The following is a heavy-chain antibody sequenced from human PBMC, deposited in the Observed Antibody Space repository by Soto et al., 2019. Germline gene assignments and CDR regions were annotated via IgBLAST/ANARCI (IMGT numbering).Heavy chain of an antibody. D-gene: IGHD3-3*01. CDR2: IYYSGST. Sequence: SGTLSLTCTVSGGSISSYYWSWIRQPPGKGLEWIGYIYYSGSTNYNPSLKSRVTISVDTSKNQFSLKLSSVTAADTAVYYCARLSQGERTYYDFWSGYYRPYYFDYWGQGTLVTVSS. CDR3: ARLSQGERTYYDFWSGYYRPYYFDY. CDR1: GGSISSYY. J-gene: IGHJ4*02. V-gene: IGHV4-59*08.